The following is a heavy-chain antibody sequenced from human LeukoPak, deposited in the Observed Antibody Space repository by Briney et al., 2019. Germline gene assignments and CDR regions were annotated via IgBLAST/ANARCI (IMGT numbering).Heavy chain of an antibody. CDR2: INPNSGGT. V-gene: IGHV1-2*02. CDR1: GYTFTGDY. CDR3: ARYRHCSSTNCLSWEFDP. Sequence: ASVKVSCKASGYTFTGDYMHWVRQAPGQGLEWMGWINPNSGGTHYAQKFQGRVTMTTDTSITTAYMELNRLRSDDTAVYYCARYRHCSSTNCLSWEFDPWGQGTLVTVSS. D-gene: IGHD2-2*01. J-gene: IGHJ5*02.